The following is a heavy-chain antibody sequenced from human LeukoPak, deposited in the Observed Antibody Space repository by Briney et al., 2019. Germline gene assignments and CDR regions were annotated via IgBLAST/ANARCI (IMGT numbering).Heavy chain of an antibody. J-gene: IGHJ4*02. CDR2: IIPIFGTA. V-gene: IGHV1-69*05. D-gene: IGHD4-11*01. Sequence: WASVKVSCKASGGTFSSYAISWVRQAPGQGLEWMGGIIPIFGTANYAQKFQGRVTITTDESTSTAYMELSSLRSEDTAVYYCARAKESDYSFDYWGQGTLVTVSS. CDR1: GGTFSSYA. CDR3: ARAKESDYSFDY.